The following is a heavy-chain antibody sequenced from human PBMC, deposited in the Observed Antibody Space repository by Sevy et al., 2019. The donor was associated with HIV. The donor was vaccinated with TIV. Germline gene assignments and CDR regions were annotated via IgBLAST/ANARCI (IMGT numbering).Heavy chain of an antibody. J-gene: IGHJ5*02. V-gene: IGHV4-34*01. D-gene: IGHD2-2*01. Sequence: SETLSLTCAVHDGSFSGYYWNWIRQLPGKGLEWIGEINESGITNYNPSLKSRVAISVDRSKKGFSLKLNSVTAADTAVYFCARSPPVVVVPGAPSWFDPWGQGTMVTVSS. CDR3: ARSPPVVVVPGAPSWFDP. CDR2: INESGIT. CDR1: DGSFSGYY.